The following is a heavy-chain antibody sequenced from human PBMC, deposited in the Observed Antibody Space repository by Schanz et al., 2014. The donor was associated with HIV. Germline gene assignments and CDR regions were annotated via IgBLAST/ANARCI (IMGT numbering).Heavy chain of an antibody. CDR2: ISAYNGNT. CDR1: GYTFISYG. Sequence: QVQLVQSGTEVKKPGASVKVSCKASGYTFISYGISWVRQAPGQGLEWMGWISAYNGNTNYAQKFQGRLTMTTDTSTSTAYMELRSLRSDDTAVYFCARDRTYDFWSGYLDTWGQGTQVIVSS. CDR3: ARDRTYDFWSGYLDT. D-gene: IGHD3-3*01. V-gene: IGHV1-18*01. J-gene: IGHJ5*01.